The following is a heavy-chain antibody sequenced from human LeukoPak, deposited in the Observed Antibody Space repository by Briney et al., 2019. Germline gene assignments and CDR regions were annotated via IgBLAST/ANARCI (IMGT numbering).Heavy chain of an antibody. CDR1: GISFRHHA. V-gene: IGHV3-23*05. CDR3: TKAVGGGRDAYDV. D-gene: IGHD3-16*01. J-gene: IGHJ3*01. CDR2: VFDSGTPS. Sequence: GGSLRLSCVASGISFRHHAMTWVRQTPGKGLEWVSSVFDSGTPSYYSDSVKGRFTISRDNSRDTFYLQMENLRAEDSATYYCTKAVGGGRDAYDVWGQGTRVFVSS.